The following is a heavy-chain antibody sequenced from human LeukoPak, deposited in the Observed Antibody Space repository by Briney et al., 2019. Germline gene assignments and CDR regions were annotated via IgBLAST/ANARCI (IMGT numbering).Heavy chain of an antibody. CDR2: MSGTSYST. Sequence: GGSLRLSCAASGFTFNNYAMSWVRQAPGKGLEWVSTMSGTSYSTFYADSVKGRFTISRDNSKNTLYLQMTSLRAEDTAVYYCAKHYGDYGDEYFDYWGQGTLVTVSS. D-gene: IGHD4-17*01. CDR1: GFTFNNYA. J-gene: IGHJ4*02. CDR3: AKHYGDYGDEYFDY. V-gene: IGHV3-23*01.